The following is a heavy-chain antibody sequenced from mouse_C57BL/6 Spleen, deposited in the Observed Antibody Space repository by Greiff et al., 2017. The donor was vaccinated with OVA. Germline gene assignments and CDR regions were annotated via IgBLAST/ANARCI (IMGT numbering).Heavy chain of an antibody. CDR1: GYTFTSYW. V-gene: IGHV1-53*01. J-gene: IGHJ3*01. Sequence: QVQLQQPGTELVKPGASVKLSCKASGYTFTSYWMHWVKQRPGQGLEWIGNINPSHGGHNSNAKFKSTATLTVDKSSSTAYMQRSSRTSEYSAGYYCARDEWLRRFADWGQGTLVTVSA. CDR3: ARDEWLRRFAD. D-gene: IGHD2-2*01. CDR2: INPSHGGH.